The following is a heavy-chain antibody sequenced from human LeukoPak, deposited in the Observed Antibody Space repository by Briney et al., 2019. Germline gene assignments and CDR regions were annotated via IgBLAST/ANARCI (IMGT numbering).Heavy chain of an antibody. J-gene: IGHJ4*02. Sequence: GGSLRLSCAVSGLTFRSYWMSWVRQAPGKGLEWVANINQGGSEKYFVDSVRGRFTISRDNAKNLLHLQMDTLRADDTAVYYCARERDGRFFDYWGQGTLVTVPS. D-gene: IGHD5-24*01. CDR2: INQGGSEK. CDR3: ARERDGRFFDY. CDR1: GLTFRSYW. V-gene: IGHV3-7*01.